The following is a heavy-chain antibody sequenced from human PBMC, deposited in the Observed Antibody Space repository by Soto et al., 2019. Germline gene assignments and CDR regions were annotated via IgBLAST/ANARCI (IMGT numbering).Heavy chain of an antibody. CDR2: IYHSGST. Sequence: ETLSLTCAVSSGSISSSNWWSWVRQPPGKGLEWIGEIYHSGSTNYNPSLKSRVTISVDKSKNQFSLKLSSVTAADTAVYYCARSLIDIVVVPAAKNAFDIWGQGTMVTVSS. CDR1: SGSISSSNW. CDR3: ARSLIDIVVVPAAKNAFDI. V-gene: IGHV4-4*02. J-gene: IGHJ3*02. D-gene: IGHD2-2*01.